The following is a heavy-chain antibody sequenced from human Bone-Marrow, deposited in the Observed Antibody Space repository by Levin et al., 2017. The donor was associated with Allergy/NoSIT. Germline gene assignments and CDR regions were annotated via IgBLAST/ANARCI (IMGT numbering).Heavy chain of an antibody. J-gene: IGHJ3*02. CDR3: ASRDYFDSSAPDDFDI. V-gene: IGHV5-51*01. CDR2: IYPGDSDT. Sequence: GSLRLSCKGSGYRFSSYWIGWVRQMPGKGLEWMGIIYPGDSDTRYSPSFQGQVTISADKSISTAYLQWSSLKASDTAMYYCASRDYFDSSAPDDFDIWGQGTMVTVSS. CDR1: GYRFSSYW. D-gene: IGHD3-22*01.